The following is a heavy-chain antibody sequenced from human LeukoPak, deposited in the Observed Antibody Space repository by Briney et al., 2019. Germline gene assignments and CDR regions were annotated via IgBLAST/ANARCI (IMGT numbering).Heavy chain of an antibody. J-gene: IGHJ4*02. V-gene: IGHV4-34*01. CDR2: INHSGST. CDR1: GGSFSAYY. D-gene: IGHD5-12*01. Sequence: SETLSLTCAVYGGSFSAYYWSWIRQPPGKGLEWIGEINHSGSTYYNPSLKSRVTISVDTSKNQFSLKLSSVTAADTAVYYCASALRGYSGFLYYFDYWGQGTLVTVSS. CDR3: ASALRGYSGFLYYFDY.